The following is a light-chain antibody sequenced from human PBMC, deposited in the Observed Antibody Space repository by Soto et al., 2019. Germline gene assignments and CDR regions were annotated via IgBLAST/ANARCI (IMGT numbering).Light chain of an antibody. Sequence: DIQMTQSPSSLSASVGDRVTITCQASQAISSFLNWYQQKRGKAPKLLIYDASNLEAGVPLRFSGGGAGTEYTFTISSLQPEDLATYYCQQYDNLPITFGQGTRLEIK. CDR2: DAS. J-gene: IGKJ5*01. CDR1: QAISSF. CDR3: QQYDNLPIT. V-gene: IGKV1-33*01.